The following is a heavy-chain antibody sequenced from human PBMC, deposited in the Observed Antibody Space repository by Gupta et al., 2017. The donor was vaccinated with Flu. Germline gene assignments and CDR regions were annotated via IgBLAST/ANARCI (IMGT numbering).Heavy chain of an antibody. V-gene: IGHV3-7*01. Sequence: GKGLEWVANIKQDGSEKYYVDSVKGRFTISRDNAKNSLYLQMNSLRAEDTAVYYCARISCSTSCRTPYYMDVWGKGTTVTVSS. J-gene: IGHJ6*03. CDR3: ARISCSTSCRTPYYMDV. D-gene: IGHD2-2*01. CDR2: IKQDGSEK.